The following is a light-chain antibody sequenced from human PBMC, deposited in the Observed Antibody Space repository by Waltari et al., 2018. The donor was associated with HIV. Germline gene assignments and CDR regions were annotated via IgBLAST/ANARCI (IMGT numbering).Light chain of an antibody. CDR1: SSNIGSNT. CDR2: SDN. CDR3: AAWDDNLNGPV. J-gene: IGLJ2*01. Sequence: QSVLTQPPSASQTPGQRVTIPCSGSSSNIGSNTLNWYQQLPGTAPKLLIYSDNLRPSGVPDRFSASKSGTSASLAISGLQSEDEADYYCAAWDDNLNGPVFGGGTKLTVL. V-gene: IGLV1-44*01.